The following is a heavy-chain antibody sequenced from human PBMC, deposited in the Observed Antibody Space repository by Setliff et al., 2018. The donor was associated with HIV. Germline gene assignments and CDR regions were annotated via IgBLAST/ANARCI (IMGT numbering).Heavy chain of an antibody. V-gene: IGHV4-4*07. CDR2: IYTSGST. Sequence: PSETLSLTCTVSGGSINTYYWSWIRQPAGKGLEWTGRIYTSGSTNYNPSLKTRVTISIDTSKNQFSLKLKSVTAADTAIYFCARGKGGLVGPAEFGYWGPGTLVTVSS. D-gene: IGHD1-26*01. CDR1: GGSINTYY. CDR3: ARGKGGLVGPAEFGY. J-gene: IGHJ4*02.